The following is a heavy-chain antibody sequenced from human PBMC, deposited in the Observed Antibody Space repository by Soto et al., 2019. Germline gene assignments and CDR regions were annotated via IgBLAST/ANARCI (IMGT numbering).Heavy chain of an antibody. CDR1: GGSISSGSYY. CDR2: IYYSGST. V-gene: IGHV4-31*03. J-gene: IGHJ4*02. CDR3: ARSVWGWSYSPGEY. Sequence: QVQLQESGPGLVKPSQTLSLTCTVSGGSISSGSYYWSWIGQHPGKGLEWIGYIYYSGSTYYNPSLKSRVTISVDTSKNQFSLKLSSVTAADTAVYYCARSVWGWSYSPGEYWGQGTLVTVYS. D-gene: IGHD1-26*01.